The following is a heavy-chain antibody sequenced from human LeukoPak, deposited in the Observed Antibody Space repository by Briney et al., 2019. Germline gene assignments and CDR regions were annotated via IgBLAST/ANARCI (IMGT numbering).Heavy chain of an antibody. Sequence: PSETLSLTCAVYGGSFSGYYWSWIRQPPGKGLEWIGEINHSGSTNYNPSLKSRVTISVGTSKNQFSLKLSSVTAADTAVYYCARDRGVVGAEYNWFDPWGQGTLVTVSS. J-gene: IGHJ5*02. CDR1: GGSFSGYY. CDR3: ARDRGVVGAEYNWFDP. CDR2: INHSGST. D-gene: IGHD1-26*01. V-gene: IGHV4-34*01.